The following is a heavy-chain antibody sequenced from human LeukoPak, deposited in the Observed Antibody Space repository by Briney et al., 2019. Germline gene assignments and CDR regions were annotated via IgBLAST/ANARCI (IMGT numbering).Heavy chain of an antibody. D-gene: IGHD3-22*01. CDR2: SHPINSDT. CDR1: GFNFTAYW. Sequence: GESLKISCKGSGFNFTAYWIAWVRQMPGKGLEWMGISHPINSDTKYSPSFQGQVTISADKSSSTAYLQWNSLKASDTAMYYCARHQYYYDSSGNYGWYDSWGQGTLVTVSS. CDR3: ARHQYYYDSSGNYGWYDS. J-gene: IGHJ5*01. V-gene: IGHV5-51*01.